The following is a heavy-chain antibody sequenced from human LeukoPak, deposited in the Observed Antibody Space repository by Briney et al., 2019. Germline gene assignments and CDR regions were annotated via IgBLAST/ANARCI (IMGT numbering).Heavy chain of an antibody. Sequence: ASVKVSCKASGYTLTTSDINWVRQATGQGLAWMGWMNPNTGHTGFTQKFQGRVTMTRSISLNTAYMELSSLRSEDTAVYFCGRVQSGSLLRYGMDVWGQGTTVTVSS. CDR3: GRVQSGSLLRYGMDV. CDR1: GYTLTTSD. V-gene: IGHV1-8*01. CDR2: MNPNTGHT. D-gene: IGHD3-10*01. J-gene: IGHJ6*02.